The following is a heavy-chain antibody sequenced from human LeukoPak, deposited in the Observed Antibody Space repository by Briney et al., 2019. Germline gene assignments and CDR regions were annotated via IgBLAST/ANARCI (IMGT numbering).Heavy chain of an antibody. J-gene: IGHJ4*02. Sequence: PGGSLRLSCAASGFSFRSYVMSWVRQAPGKGLEWVSAISDNGDTTYYADSVEGRFTISRDNSKNTVFLQMNHLRAEDTAVYYCATAYCGGDCYATNFDYWGQGTLVTVSS. CDR2: ISDNGDTT. D-gene: IGHD2-21*02. CDR1: GFSFRSYV. CDR3: ATAYCGGDCYATNFDY. V-gene: IGHV3-23*01.